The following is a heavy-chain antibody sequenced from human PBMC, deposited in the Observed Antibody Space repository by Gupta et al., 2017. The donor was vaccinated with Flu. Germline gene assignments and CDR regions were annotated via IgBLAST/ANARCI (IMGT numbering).Heavy chain of an antibody. D-gene: IGHD3-22*01. Sequence: QVQLVESGGGVVQPGKSLRLSCGASGFTFITYGMHGVRQAPGKGLEWVAVISYNGGDKYYADSVKGRFTISRDNSKSTLYLQMNSLRPEDTAVYFCARDVVIRQQQDLYYFDYWGQGTLVTVSS. CDR2: ISYNGGDK. CDR1: GFTFITYG. J-gene: IGHJ4*02. V-gene: IGHV3-30*03. CDR3: ARDVVIRQQQDLYYFDY.